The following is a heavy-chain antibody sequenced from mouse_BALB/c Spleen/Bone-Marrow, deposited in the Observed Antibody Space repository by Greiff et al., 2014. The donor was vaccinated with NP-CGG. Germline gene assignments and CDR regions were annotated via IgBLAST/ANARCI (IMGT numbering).Heavy chain of an antibody. J-gene: IGHJ2*01. Sequence: EVQLQQSGPELVKPGASVKISCTASGYTLTDFNMHWVKQSPGKSLEWIGFISPYIGGTGYNQKFKSKATLTVDSSSSTAYMELRSLTSEDSAVYYCARGRRYDGTYFDYWGQGTTLTVSS. CDR3: ARGRRYDGTYFDY. D-gene: IGHD2-14*01. CDR2: ISPYIGGT. CDR1: GYTLTDFN. V-gene: IGHV1S29*02.